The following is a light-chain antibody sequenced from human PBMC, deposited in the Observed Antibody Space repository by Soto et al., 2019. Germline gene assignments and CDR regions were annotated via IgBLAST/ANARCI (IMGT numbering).Light chain of an antibody. J-gene: IGKJ3*01. Sequence: EVVLTQSPATLSLSPGERATLSCRASQSVSSYLAWYQQKPGQTPRLFIYDASNRATGIPARFSGSGSGTDFTLTISSLEPEDFAFYFCQQRGNWPPTFGPGTKVDI. V-gene: IGKV3-11*01. CDR1: QSVSSY. CDR2: DAS. CDR3: QQRGNWPPT.